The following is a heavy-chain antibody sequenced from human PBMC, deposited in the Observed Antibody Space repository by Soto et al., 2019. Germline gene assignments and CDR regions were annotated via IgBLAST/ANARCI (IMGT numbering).Heavy chain of an antibody. CDR2: ISGSGGST. CDR3: AKDTRPMAPVPYYGMDV. CDR1: GFTFSSYA. V-gene: IGHV3-23*01. Sequence: PGGSLRLSCAASGFTFSSYAMSWVRQAPGKGLEWVSAISGSGGSTYYADSVKGRFTISRDNSKNTLYLQMNSLRTEDTALYYCAKDTRPMAPVPYYGMDVWGQGTTVTVSS. D-gene: IGHD3-10*01. J-gene: IGHJ6*02.